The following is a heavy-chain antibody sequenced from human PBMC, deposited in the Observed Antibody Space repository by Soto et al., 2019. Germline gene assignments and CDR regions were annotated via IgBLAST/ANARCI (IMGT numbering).Heavy chain of an antibody. J-gene: IGHJ4*02. CDR3: ARPRSPALRFDY. Sequence: PSQPLPLPCAISGDSVSGNSAAWNWIRPSPSRGLEWLGRTYYRSRWYNDYAVSVKSRITVTPDTSKSQFSLHLSSVTAADTAVYYCARPRSPALRFDYWGQGTLVTVSS. D-gene: IGHD2-15*01. V-gene: IGHV6-1*01. CDR1: GDSVSGNSAA. CDR2: TYYRSRWYN.